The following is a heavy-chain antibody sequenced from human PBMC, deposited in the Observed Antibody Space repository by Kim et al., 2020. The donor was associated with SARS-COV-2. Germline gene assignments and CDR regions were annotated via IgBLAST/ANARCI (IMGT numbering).Heavy chain of an antibody. J-gene: IGHJ6*02. CDR3: ARDRGPSYYYGSGSRYGMDV. Sequence: RFTISRDNAKNSLYLQMNSLRAEDTAVYYCARDRGPSYYYGSGSRYGMDVWGQGTTVTVSS. D-gene: IGHD3-10*01. V-gene: IGHV3-11*06.